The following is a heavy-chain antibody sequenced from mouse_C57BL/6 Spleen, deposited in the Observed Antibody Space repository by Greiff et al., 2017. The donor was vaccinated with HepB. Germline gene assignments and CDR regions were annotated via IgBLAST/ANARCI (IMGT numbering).Heavy chain of an antibody. J-gene: IGHJ4*01. CDR2: ISNGGGST. D-gene: IGHD1-1*02. V-gene: IGHV5-12*01. CDR1: GFTFSDYY. CDR3: ARRPYGPYYAMDY. Sequence: EVQGVESGGGLVQPGGSLKLSCAASGFTFSDYYMYWVRQTPEKRLEWVAYISNGGGSTYYPDTVKGRFTISRDNAKNTLYLQMSRLKSEDTAMYYCARRPYGPYYAMDYWGQGTSVTVSS.